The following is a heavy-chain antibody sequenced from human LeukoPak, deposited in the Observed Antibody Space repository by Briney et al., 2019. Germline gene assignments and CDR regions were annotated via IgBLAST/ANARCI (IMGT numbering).Heavy chain of an antibody. CDR2: MYYSGSS. D-gene: IGHD3-22*01. CDR3: ARHFTYYYDSSGYPRDAFDV. V-gene: IGHV4-59*08. J-gene: IGHJ3*01. Sequence: SETLSLTCSVSGGSISGYYWSWIRQSPGKGLVWIGYMYYSGSSNYNPSLKSRVTLSIDMSTNQFSLKLSSVTAADTALYYCARHFTYYYDSSGYPRDAFDVWGQGTMVTVSS. CDR1: GGSISGYY.